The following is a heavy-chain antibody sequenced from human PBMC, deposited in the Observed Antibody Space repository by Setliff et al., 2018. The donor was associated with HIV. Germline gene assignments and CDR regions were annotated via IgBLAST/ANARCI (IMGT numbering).Heavy chain of an antibody. CDR3: AREGSARYYDSSGYSRGGYFDY. V-gene: IGHV1-46*01. Sequence: GESLKISCKASGYTFTGYYMHWVRQAPGQGLEWMGIINPSSGSPSYAQKFQGRVTMTRDTSTGPVYMELSSLRSEDTAVYYCAREGSARYYDSSGYSRGGYFDYWGQGTLVTVSS. CDR2: INPSSGSP. D-gene: IGHD3-22*01. J-gene: IGHJ4*02. CDR1: GYTFTGYY.